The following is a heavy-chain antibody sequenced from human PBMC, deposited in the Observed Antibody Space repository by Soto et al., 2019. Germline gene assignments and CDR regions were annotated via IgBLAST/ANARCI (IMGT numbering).Heavy chain of an antibody. Sequence: QVQLQESGPGLVKPSETLSLTCTVSGGSVSSGSYYWSWIRQPPGKGLEWIGYIYYSGSTNYNPSLKSRVTISVDTSKNQFSLKLSSVTAADTAVYYCAREGAYQSLDYWGQGTLVTDSS. J-gene: IGHJ4*02. CDR2: IYYSGST. D-gene: IGHD2-2*01. CDR3: AREGAYQSLDY. V-gene: IGHV4-61*01. CDR1: GGSVSSGSYY.